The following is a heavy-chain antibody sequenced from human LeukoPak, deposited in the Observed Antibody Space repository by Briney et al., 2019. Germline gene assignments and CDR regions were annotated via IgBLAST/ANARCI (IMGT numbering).Heavy chain of an antibody. V-gene: IGHV4-34*01. J-gene: IGHJ5*02. CDR2: INHSGST. D-gene: IGHD6-13*01. CDR1: GGSFSGYY. Sequence: SETLSLTCAVYGGSFSGYYWSWIRQPPGKGLEWIGEINHSGSTNYNPALKSRVTISVDTSKNQFSLKLSSVTAADTAVYYCARDKRVNQIAAAGSRRGWFDPWGQGTLVTVSS. CDR3: ARDKRVNQIAAAGSRRGWFDP.